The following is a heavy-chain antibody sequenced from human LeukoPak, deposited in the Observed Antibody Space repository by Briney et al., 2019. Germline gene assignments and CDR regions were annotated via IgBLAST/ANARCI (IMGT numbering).Heavy chain of an antibody. V-gene: IGHV3-21*01. J-gene: IGHJ4*02. Sequence: KPGGSLRLSCAASGFTFSDSAMNWVRQAPGKGLEWVSSINNVASHIYYADSVRGRFTISGDNAKNSVSLQMNNLRAEDTAVYYCARDATQYLRYGYFDSWGQGILVTVSS. D-gene: IGHD3-9*01. CDR2: INNVASHI. CDR3: ARDATQYLRYGYFDS. CDR1: GFTFSDSA.